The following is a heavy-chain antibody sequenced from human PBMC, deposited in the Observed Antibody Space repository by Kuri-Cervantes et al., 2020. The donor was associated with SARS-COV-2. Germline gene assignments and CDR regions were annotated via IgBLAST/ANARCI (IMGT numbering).Heavy chain of an antibody. CDR2: IDPSGAGT. J-gene: IGHJ5*02. Sequence: GESLKISCKASGYTFTTYKMHWVRQAPGQGLEWMGIIDPSGAGTKYPQKVQGRVTMTRDTSTSTVYMELSSLRSEDTAVYYCARDPRGPNWFDPWGQGTLVTVSS. CDR1: GYTFTTYK. CDR3: ARDPRGPNWFDP. V-gene: IGHV1-46*01.